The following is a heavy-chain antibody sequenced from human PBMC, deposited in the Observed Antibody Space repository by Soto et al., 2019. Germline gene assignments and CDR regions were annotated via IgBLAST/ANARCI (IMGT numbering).Heavy chain of an antibody. Sequence: PGGSLRLSXAASGFTFSSYWMSWVRQAPGKGLEWVANIKQDGSEKYYVDSVKGRFTISRDNAKNSLYLQMNSLRAEDTAVYYCAREVGYDFWSGYVYYFDYWGQGTLVTVSS. D-gene: IGHD3-3*01. CDR3: AREVGYDFWSGYVYYFDY. J-gene: IGHJ4*02. CDR2: IKQDGSEK. CDR1: GFTFSSYW. V-gene: IGHV3-7*03.